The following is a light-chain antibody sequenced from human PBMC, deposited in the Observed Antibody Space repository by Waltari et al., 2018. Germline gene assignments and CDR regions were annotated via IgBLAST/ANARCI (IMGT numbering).Light chain of an antibody. Sequence: QSALTQPASVSGSPGQSITISCTGTSIDVGGYNYVSWYQQHPGKAPKLMIYDVSKRPAGVSNRFPGSKSGNTAALTISGLQAEDEADYYCSSYTSSSTVFGTGTKVTVL. J-gene: IGLJ1*01. V-gene: IGLV2-14*01. CDR3: SSYTSSSTV. CDR1: SIDVGGYNY. CDR2: DVS.